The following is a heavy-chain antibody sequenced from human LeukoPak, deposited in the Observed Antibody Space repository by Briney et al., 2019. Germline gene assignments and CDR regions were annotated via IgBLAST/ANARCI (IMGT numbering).Heavy chain of an antibody. V-gene: IGHV3-64D*06. CDR2: ISSNGGST. CDR1: RFTFSRYD. Sequence: GGSLRLSCSASRFTFSRYDMHWVRQAPGKGLEYVSAISSNGGSTYYADSVKGRFTISRDNSKTTLYLQMSSLRAEDTAVYYCVKVKYCSGGSCYGSYGMDVWGKGTTVTVSS. CDR3: VKVKYCSGGSCYGSYGMDV. D-gene: IGHD2-15*01. J-gene: IGHJ6*04.